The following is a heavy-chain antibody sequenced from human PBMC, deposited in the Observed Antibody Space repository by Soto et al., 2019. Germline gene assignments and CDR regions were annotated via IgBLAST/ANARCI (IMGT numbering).Heavy chain of an antibody. Sequence: PGGSLRLSCAPSGLTFSSYAISWVRQAPGKGLEWVSAISGSGGSTYYADSVKGRFTISRDNSKNTLYLQMNSLRAEDTAVYYCAKGRYYDFWSGFYFDYWGQGTLVTVSS. CDR3: AKGRYYDFWSGFYFDY. J-gene: IGHJ4*02. CDR2: ISGSGGST. CDR1: GLTFSSYA. V-gene: IGHV3-23*01. D-gene: IGHD3-3*01.